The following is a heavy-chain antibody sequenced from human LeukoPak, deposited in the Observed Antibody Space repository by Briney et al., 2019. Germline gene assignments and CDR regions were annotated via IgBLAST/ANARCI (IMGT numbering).Heavy chain of an antibody. CDR2: IYYSGST. CDR3: ARHSAPTMVRGVNYYYYYMDV. J-gene: IGHJ6*03. V-gene: IGHV4-59*08. D-gene: IGHD3-10*01. CDR1: GGSISSYY. Sequence: SETLSLTCTVSGGSISSYYWSWIRQPPGKGLEWIGYIYYSGSTNYNPSLKSRVTISVDTSKNQFSLKLSSVTAADTAAYYCARHSAPTMVRGVNYYYYYMDVWGKGTTVTVSS.